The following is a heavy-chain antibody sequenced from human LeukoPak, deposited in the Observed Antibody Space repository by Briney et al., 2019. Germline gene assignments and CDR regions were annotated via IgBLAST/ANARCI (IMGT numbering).Heavy chain of an antibody. D-gene: IGHD4-17*01. V-gene: IGHV4-30-2*01. J-gene: IGHJ4*02. CDR1: GGSITGGSYY. CDR2: IYHSGST. CDR3: ARVGVYGDYSY. Sequence: PSETLSLTCTVSGGSITGGSYYWSWIRQPPGKGLEWIGYIYHSGSTYYNPSLKSRVTISVDRSKNQFSLKLSSVTAADTAVYYCARVGVYGDYSYWGQGTLVTVSS.